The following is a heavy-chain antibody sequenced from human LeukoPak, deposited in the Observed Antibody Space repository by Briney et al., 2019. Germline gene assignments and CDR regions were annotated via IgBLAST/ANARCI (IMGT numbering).Heavy chain of an antibody. CDR3: ARDLLAMIPSFSAEY. CDR2: ISANNGNA. CDR1: GYTFTSYG. J-gene: IGHJ4*02. Sequence: ASVKVSCKASGYTFTSYGIGWVRQAPGQGLEWMGWISANNGNAIYAQKLQGRVTMTTDTSTSTAYMELRGLRSDDTAVYYCARDLLAMIPSFSAEYWGQGTLVTVSS. V-gene: IGHV1-18*01. D-gene: IGHD5-12*01.